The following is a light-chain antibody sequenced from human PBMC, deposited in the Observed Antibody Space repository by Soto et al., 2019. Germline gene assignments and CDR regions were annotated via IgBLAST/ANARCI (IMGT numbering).Light chain of an antibody. CDR3: AAWDDGLNGQGV. CDR1: SSNIGSNA. J-gene: IGLJ3*02. CDR2: SNN. V-gene: IGLV1-44*01. Sequence: QSALTQPPSASGTPGQRVTISCSGSSSNIGSNAVSWYQQLPGTAPKLLIYSNNQRPSWVPDRFSGSKSATSASLAISGLQSEDEADYYCAAWDDGLNGQGVFGGGTKLTVL.